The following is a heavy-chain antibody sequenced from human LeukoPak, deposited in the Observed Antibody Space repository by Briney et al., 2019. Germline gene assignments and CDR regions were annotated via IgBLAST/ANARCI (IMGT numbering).Heavy chain of an antibody. V-gene: IGHV3-74*01. CDR2: INNDGSSP. CDR3: ARAQQGYSSYYFDY. Sequence: GGSLRLSCAASGFTFSSYWMHWVRQTPGKGLVWVSHINNDGSSPKYADSVKGRFTISRDNANNMLYLQMNSLRAEDTAVYYCARAQQGYSSYYFDYWGQGTLVTVSS. J-gene: IGHJ4*02. D-gene: IGHD5-18*01. CDR1: GFTFSSYW.